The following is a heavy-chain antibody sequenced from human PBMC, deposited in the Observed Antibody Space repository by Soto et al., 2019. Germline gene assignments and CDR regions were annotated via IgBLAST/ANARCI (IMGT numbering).Heavy chain of an antibody. CDR2: ISSGRPTI. CDR1: GFTFSSYG. V-gene: IGHV3-48*02. D-gene: IGHD6-6*01. J-gene: IGHJ4*02. CDR3: AGGGAARPDY. Sequence: EVQLVESGGGLVQPGGSLRLSCAASGFTFSSYGMNWVRQAPGKGLAWVAYISSGRPTIQYADSVKGRFTISIDNAKNSQYLQTNSLRDEDTAVYYCAGGGAARPDYWGEGTLVTVSS.